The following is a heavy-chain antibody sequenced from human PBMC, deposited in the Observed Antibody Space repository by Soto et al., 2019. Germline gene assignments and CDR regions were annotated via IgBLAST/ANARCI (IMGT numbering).Heavy chain of an antibody. CDR2: IYYSGST. CDR3: ARVLYYDDSSGPPNHYYYYGMDV. CDR1: GGSISSGGYY. J-gene: IGHJ6*02. Sequence: TSETLSLTCTVSGGSISSGGYYWSWIRQHPGKGLELIGYIYYSGSTYYNPSLKSRVTISVDTSKNQFSLKLSSVTAADTAVYYCARVLYYDDSSGPPNHYYYYGMDVWGQGTTVTVSS. D-gene: IGHD3-22*01. V-gene: IGHV4-31*03.